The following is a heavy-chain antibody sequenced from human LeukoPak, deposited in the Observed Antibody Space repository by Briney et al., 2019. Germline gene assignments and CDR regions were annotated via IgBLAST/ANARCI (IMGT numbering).Heavy chain of an antibody. J-gene: IGHJ4*02. CDR1: GYTFTTYP. CDR3: ARTLEMTNDY. Sequence: ASVKVSCKASGYTFTTYPMNWVRQAPGQGLEWMGWINTNTGNPTYAQGFTGRFVFSLDTSASTAYLQISSLKAEDTAVYYCARTLEMTNDYWGQGTLVTVSS. D-gene: IGHD5-24*01. V-gene: IGHV7-4-1*02. CDR2: INTNTGNP.